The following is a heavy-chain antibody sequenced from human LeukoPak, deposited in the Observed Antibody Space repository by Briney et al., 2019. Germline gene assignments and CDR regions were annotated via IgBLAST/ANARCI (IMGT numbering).Heavy chain of an antibody. CDR2: IYYSKNT. J-gene: IGHJ4*02. D-gene: IGHD5-18*01. CDR1: GGSISSRSYY. Sequence: SETLSLTCTVSGGSISSRSYYWGWIRQPPGKGLEWIGSIYYSKNTYYNPSLKSRVTISADTSKNQFSLTLGSVSATDTAVYYCVSPRGFSYGYFDYWGQGTLVTVSS. V-gene: IGHV4-39*01. CDR3: VSPRGFSYGYFDY.